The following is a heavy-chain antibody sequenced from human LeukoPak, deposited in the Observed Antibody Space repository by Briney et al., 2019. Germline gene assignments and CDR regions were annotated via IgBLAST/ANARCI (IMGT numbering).Heavy chain of an antibody. V-gene: IGHV3-64D*06. Sequence: GGSLRLSCSASGFTFSSYAMNCVRQAPGKGLEYVSAITSNGGSTYYADSVKGRFTISRDNSKSTLYLQMSSLRAEDTAVYYCVKGRCSGSSCYGGDYWGQGTLVTVSS. J-gene: IGHJ4*02. CDR3: VKGRCSGSSCYGGDY. CDR1: GFTFSSYA. CDR2: ITSNGGST. D-gene: IGHD2-2*01.